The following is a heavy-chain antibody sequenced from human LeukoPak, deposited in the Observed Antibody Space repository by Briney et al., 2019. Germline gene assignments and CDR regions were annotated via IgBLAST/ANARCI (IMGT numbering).Heavy chain of an antibody. J-gene: IGHJ4*02. V-gene: IGHV3-23*01. CDR1: GFTFSSYA. CDR3: AKSPDYDFWSGPVYFDY. CDR2: ISGSGGST. D-gene: IGHD3-3*01. Sequence: GGSLRLSCAASGFTFSSYAMSWVHQAPGKGLEWVSAISGSGGSTYYADSVKGRFTISRDNSKNTLYLQMNSLRAEDTAVYYCAKSPDYDFWSGPVYFDYWGQGTLVTVSS.